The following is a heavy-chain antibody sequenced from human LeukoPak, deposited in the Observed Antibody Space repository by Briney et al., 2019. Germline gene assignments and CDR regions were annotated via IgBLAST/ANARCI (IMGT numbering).Heavy chain of an antibody. J-gene: IGHJ1*01. V-gene: IGHV3-23*01. D-gene: IGHD4-17*01. Sequence: GGSLRLSCAASGFTFSSYAMSWVRQAPGKGLEWVSAISGSGGSTYYADSVKGRFTISRDNSKNTLYLQMKSLRAEDTAVYYCAKEIYGDSTGGRFQHWGQGTLVTASS. CDR1: GFTFSSYA. CDR2: ISGSGGST. CDR3: AKEIYGDSTGGRFQH.